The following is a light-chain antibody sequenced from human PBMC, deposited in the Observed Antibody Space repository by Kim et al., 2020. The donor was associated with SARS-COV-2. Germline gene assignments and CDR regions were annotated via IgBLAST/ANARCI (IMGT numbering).Light chain of an antibody. Sequence: LCPRDRVTPSRRASQSVSSIFLALFPQKPGQAPRLLIYAASSSATGIPDRFSGSGSGTDFTLTISRLEPEDFVVYYCQQYGSSPDTFGQGTKLEI. CDR2: AAS. CDR1: QSVSSIF. J-gene: IGKJ2*01. V-gene: IGKV3-20*01. CDR3: QQYGSSPDT.